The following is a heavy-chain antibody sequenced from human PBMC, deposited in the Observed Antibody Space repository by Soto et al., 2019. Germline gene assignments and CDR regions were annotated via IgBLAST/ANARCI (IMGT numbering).Heavy chain of an antibody. Sequence: GGSLRLSCAASGFTFGDYGMSWVRQAPGKGLEWVSGISWNGGSTGYADSVKGRFTISRDNAKNSLYLQMNSLRAEDTALYYCARDQSQYGGYDYAFDIWGQGTMVTVSS. CDR2: ISWNGGST. V-gene: IGHV3-20*04. J-gene: IGHJ3*02. CDR3: ARDQSQYGGYDYAFDI. CDR1: GFTFGDYG. D-gene: IGHD5-12*01.